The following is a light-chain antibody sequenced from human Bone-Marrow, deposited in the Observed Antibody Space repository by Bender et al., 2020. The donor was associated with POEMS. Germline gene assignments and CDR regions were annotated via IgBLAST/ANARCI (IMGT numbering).Light chain of an antibody. CDR3: QAWDSSTPV. CDR1: RLGDEY. V-gene: IGLV3-1*01. J-gene: IGLJ1*01. Sequence: SYEVTQPPSVSVSPGQTVTITCSGSRLGDEYVSWYQQKPGQSPVLVIYQDTKRPSGIPERFSGSNSGNTATLTISGTQAMDEADYYCQAWDSSTPVFGTGTKVTVL. CDR2: QDT.